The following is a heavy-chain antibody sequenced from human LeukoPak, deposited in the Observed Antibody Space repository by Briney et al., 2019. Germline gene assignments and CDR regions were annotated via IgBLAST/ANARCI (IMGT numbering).Heavy chain of an antibody. D-gene: IGHD6-13*01. CDR3: ARDRIAAAGTEGWFDP. J-gene: IGHJ5*02. Sequence: SVKVSCKASGGTFSSYAISWVRQAPGQGLEWMGRIIPILGIANYAQKFQGRVTITADESTSTAYMELSSLRSEDTAVYYCARDRIAAAGTEGWFDPWGQGTLVTVSS. CDR2: IIPILGIA. CDR1: GGTFSSYA. V-gene: IGHV1-69*04.